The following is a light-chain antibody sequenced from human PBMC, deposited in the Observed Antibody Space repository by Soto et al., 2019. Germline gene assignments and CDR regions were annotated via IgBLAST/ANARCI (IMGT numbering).Light chain of an antibody. CDR3: AAWDDRLRGYV. Sequence: QSVLTQPPSASGSPGQRVTISCSGSTSNIGSNTVNWYQQLPGTSHKLLIYSNNQRPSGVPHRFSGSNSGTSASLAISGLQSENEADYYCAAWDDRLRGYVFGTGTKLTVL. J-gene: IGLJ1*01. CDR1: TSNIGSNT. V-gene: IGLV1-44*01. CDR2: SNN.